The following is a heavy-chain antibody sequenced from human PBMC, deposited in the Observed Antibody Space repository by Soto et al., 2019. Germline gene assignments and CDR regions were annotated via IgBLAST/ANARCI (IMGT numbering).Heavy chain of an antibody. J-gene: IGHJ3*02. D-gene: IGHD6-19*01. Sequence: GGSLRLSCAASGFTFSSYSMNWVRQAPGKGLEWVSSISSSSSYIYYADSVKGRFTISRDNAKNSLYLQMNSLRAEDTAVYYCARDGSSGWYDAFDIWGQGTMVTVSS. V-gene: IGHV3-21*01. CDR1: GFTFSSYS. CDR2: ISSSSSYI. CDR3: ARDGSSGWYDAFDI.